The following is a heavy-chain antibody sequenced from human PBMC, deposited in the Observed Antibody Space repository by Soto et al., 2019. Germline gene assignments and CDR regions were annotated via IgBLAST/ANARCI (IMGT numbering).Heavy chain of an antibody. CDR3: ARGSGVVRGVIVRRGAHYGMDV. Sequence: EVQLVESGGGLVKPGGSLRLSCAACGFSFSSYSMNWIRQAPGKGLEWVSSISSSSSYIYYADSVKGRFTISRDNAKNSLYLQMNSLRAEDTAVYYCARGSGVVRGVIVRRGAHYGMDVWGQGTTVTVSS. V-gene: IGHV3-21*01. CDR2: ISSSSSYI. CDR1: GFSFSSYS. J-gene: IGHJ6*02. D-gene: IGHD3-10*01.